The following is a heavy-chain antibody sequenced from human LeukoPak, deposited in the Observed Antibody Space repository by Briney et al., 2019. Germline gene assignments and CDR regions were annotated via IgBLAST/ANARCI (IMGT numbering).Heavy chain of an antibody. CDR2: ISGSGGST. V-gene: IGHV3-23*01. CDR3: AKDAYYDFWSGYPSHY. Sequence: GGSLRLSCAASGFTFSIDTISWGRQAPGKGLGWGSAISGSGGSTYYADSVKGRFPISRDNSKSTLHVQMHSLRAEDTAVYYCAKDAYYDFWSGYPSHYWGQGTLVTVSS. CDR1: GFTFSIDT. J-gene: IGHJ4*02. D-gene: IGHD3-3*01.